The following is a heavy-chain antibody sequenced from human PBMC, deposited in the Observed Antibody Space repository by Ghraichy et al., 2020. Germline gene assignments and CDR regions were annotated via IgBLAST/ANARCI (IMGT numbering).Heavy chain of an antibody. V-gene: IGHV1-2*02. CDR3: ARAPTVVTPDFDY. CDR2: INPNSGGT. Sequence: ASVKVSCKASGSTFTGYYMHWVRQAPGQGLEWMGWINPNSGGTNYAQKFQGRVTMTRDTSISTAYMELSRLRSDDTAVYYCARAPTVVTPDFDYWGQGTLVNVSS. D-gene: IGHD4-23*01. CDR1: GSTFTGYY. J-gene: IGHJ4*02.